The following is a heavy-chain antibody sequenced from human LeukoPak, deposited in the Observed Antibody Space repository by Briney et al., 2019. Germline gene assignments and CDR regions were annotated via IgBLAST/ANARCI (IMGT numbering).Heavy chain of an antibody. J-gene: IGHJ5*02. CDR2: MNPNSGNT. D-gene: IGHD2-2*01. CDR3: ARGGYCSSTSCYANNWFDP. Sequence: ASVKVSCKASGYTFTSYDINWVRQATGQGLEWMGWMNPNSGNTDYAQKFQGRVTITRNTSISTAYMELSSLRSEDTAVYYCARGGYCSSTSCYANNWFDPWGQGTLVTVSS. CDR1: GYTFTSYD. V-gene: IGHV1-8*03.